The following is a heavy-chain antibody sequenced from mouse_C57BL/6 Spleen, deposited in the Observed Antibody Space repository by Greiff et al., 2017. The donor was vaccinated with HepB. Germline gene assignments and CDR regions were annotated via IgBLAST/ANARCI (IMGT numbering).Heavy chain of an antibody. D-gene: IGHD4-1*01. CDR3: ARWLTGNWYLDV. V-gene: IGHV1-82*01. CDR2: IYPGDGDT. J-gene: IGHJ1*03. Sequence: QVTLKESGPELVKPGASVKISCKASGYAFSSSWMNWVKQRPGKGLEWIGRIYPGDGDTNYNGKFKGKATLTADKSSSTDYMQLSSLTSEDSAVYFCARWLTGNWYLDVWGTGTTVTVSS. CDR1: GYAFSSSW.